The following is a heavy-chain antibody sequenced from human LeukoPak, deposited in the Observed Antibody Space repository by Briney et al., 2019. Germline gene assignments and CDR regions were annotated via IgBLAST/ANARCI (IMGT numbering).Heavy chain of an antibody. CDR1: GGSISSYY. Sequence: NPSETLSLTCTVSGGSISSYYWSWIRQPPGKGLEWIGYIYYSGNTNYNPSLKSRVTILMDTSKNQFSLKLSSVTAADTAVYYCARGAVFTAGEYFFDYWGQGTLVTVSS. D-gene: IGHD3-16*01. CDR2: IYYSGNT. J-gene: IGHJ4*02. V-gene: IGHV4-59*01. CDR3: ARGAVFTAGEYFFDY.